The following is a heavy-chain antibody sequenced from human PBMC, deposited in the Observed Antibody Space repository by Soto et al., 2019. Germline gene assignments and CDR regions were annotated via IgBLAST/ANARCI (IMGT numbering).Heavy chain of an antibody. CDR2: IYLSGTT. J-gene: IGHJ6*02. Sequence: TLSLTCAVYGGSFSNYYWTWIRQPPGKGLEWIGEIYLSGTTYYNPSLKSRVTISVDTSKNQFSLKLSSVTAADTAVYYCARSKVRGYYYYGMDVWGQGTTVTVSS. CDR3: ARSKVRGYYYYGMDV. CDR1: GGSFSNYY. D-gene: IGHD3-10*01. V-gene: IGHV4-34*09.